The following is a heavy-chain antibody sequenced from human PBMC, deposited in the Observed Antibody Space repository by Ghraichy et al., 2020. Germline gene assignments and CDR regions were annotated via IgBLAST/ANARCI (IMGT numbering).Heavy chain of an antibody. Sequence: GESLNISCAASGFTFSSYSMNWDRQAPGKGLEWVSYISSSSSTIYYADSVKGRFTISRDNAKNSLYLQMNSLRDEDTAVYYCARVQAAGDYWGQGTLVTVSS. CDR3: ARVQAAGDY. V-gene: IGHV3-48*02. J-gene: IGHJ4*02. CDR2: ISSSSSTI. CDR1: GFTFSSYS. D-gene: IGHD6-13*01.